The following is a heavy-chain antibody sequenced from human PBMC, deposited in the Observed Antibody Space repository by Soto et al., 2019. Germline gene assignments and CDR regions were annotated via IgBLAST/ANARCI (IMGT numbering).Heavy chain of an antibody. J-gene: IGHJ4*02. CDR1: ELTFSSYE. V-gene: IGHV3-48*03. CDR3: VRFGGAAAGPGDY. CDR2: ISSSGATI. D-gene: IGHD6-13*01. Sequence: EVQLVESGGDLVQPGGSLRLSCVASELTFSSYEMNWVRQAPGKGLEWVSYISSSGATIYYTDSVKGRFTISRDNAKNSLYLQMNSLRAEDTAVYYCVRFGGAAAGPGDYWGQGTLVTVSS.